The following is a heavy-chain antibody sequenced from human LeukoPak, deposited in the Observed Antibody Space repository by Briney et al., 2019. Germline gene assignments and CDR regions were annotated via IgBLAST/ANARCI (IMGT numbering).Heavy chain of an antibody. Sequence: QSGVSLRLSCAASGFTFSSYAMSWVRQAPGKGRQGVSVINDSGGSTYYADSVKGRFTISRDNSKNTLYLQMDSLRAEETAVYQCEKEGCSSTSCYINYWGQGTVATVP. J-gene: IGHJ4*02. V-gene: IGHV3-23*01. CDR2: INDSGGST. D-gene: IGHD2-2*02. CDR1: GFTFSSYA. CDR3: EKEGCSSTSCYINY.